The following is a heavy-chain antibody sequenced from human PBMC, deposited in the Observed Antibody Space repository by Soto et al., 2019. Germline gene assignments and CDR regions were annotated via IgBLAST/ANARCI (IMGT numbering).Heavy chain of an antibody. J-gene: IGHJ4*02. Sequence: GGSLRLSCAASGFTFSSYGMHWVRQAPGKGLEWVAVISYDGSNKYYADSVKGRFTISRDNSKNTLYLQMNSLRAEDTAVYYCAKDVREQWVYYFDYWGQGTLVTVSS. V-gene: IGHV3-30*18. CDR2: ISYDGSNK. CDR3: AKDVREQWVYYFDY. CDR1: GFTFSSYG. D-gene: IGHD6-19*01.